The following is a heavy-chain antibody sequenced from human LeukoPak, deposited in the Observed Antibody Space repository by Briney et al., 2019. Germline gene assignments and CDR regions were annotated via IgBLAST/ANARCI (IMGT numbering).Heavy chain of an antibody. CDR3: ARDPPGGDYVFDY. CDR1: GFTFSSHS. D-gene: IGHD4-17*01. V-gene: IGHV3-21*01. CDR2: ISSSSSYI. Sequence: GGSLRLSCAASGFTFSSHSMNSVRQAPGKGLEWVSSISSSSSYIYYADSVKGRFTISRDNAKNSLYLQMNSLRAEDTAVYYCARDPPGGDYVFDYWGQGTLVTVSS. J-gene: IGHJ4*02.